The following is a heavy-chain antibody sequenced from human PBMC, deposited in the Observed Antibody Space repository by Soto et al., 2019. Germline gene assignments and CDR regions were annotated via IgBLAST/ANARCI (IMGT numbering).Heavy chain of an antibody. J-gene: IGHJ4*02. Sequence: ASVKVSCKVSGYTLTELSMHWVRQAPGKGLEWMGGFDPEDGETIYAQKFQGRVTMTEDTSTDTAYMELSSLRSEDTAVHYCATLTGYYYYFDYWGQGTQVTV. V-gene: IGHV1-24*01. CDR1: GYTLTELS. CDR3: ATLTGYYYYFDY. D-gene: IGHD3-9*01. CDR2: FDPEDGET.